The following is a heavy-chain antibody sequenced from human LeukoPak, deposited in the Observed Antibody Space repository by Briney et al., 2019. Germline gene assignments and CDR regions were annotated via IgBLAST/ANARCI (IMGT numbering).Heavy chain of an antibody. CDR3: ASGGSGGDFDY. V-gene: IGHV3-53*01. D-gene: IGHD2-15*01. CDR1: GFTVSSNY. CDR2: IFGGGST. J-gene: IGHJ4*02. Sequence: GGSLRLSCAASGFTVSSNYMDWVRQAPGKGLEWVSVIFGGGSTYYADSVKGRFTISRDNSKNTLYLQMNTLRAEGTAVYYCASGGSGGDFDYWGQGTLVTVSS.